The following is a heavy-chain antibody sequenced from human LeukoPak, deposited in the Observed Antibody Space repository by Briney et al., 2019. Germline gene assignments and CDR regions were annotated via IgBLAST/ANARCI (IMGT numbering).Heavy chain of an antibody. D-gene: IGHD3-3*01. CDR3: ARGPHKRTYDRDNWFDP. Sequence: GASVKVSCKASGYTFTNYDINWVRQATGQGLEWMGWMNPNSGNTGYAQKFQGRVTITRNTSISTAYMELSSLRSEDTAVYYCARGPHKRTYDRDNWFDPWGQGTLVTVSS. J-gene: IGHJ5*02. CDR1: GYTFTNYD. CDR2: MNPNSGNT. V-gene: IGHV1-8*01.